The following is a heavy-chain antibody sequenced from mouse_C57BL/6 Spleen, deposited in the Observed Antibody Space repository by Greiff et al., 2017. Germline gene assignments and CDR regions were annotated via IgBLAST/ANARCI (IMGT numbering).Heavy chain of an antibody. Sequence: QVQLQQPGAELVRPGSSVKLSCKASGYTFTSYWMHWVKQRPIQGLEWIGNIDPSDSETHYNQKFKDKATLTVDKSSSTAYMQLSSLTSEDSAVYYCARSGGDYYGSYFDDWGQGTTLTVSS. V-gene: IGHV1-52*01. CDR2: IDPSDSET. CDR3: ARSGGDYYGSYFDD. D-gene: IGHD1-1*01. CDR1: GYTFTSYW. J-gene: IGHJ2*01.